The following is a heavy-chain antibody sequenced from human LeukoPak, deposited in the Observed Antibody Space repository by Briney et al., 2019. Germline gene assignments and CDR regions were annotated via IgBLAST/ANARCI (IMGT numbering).Heavy chain of an antibody. D-gene: IGHD2-2*01. CDR2: IYRSGST. J-gene: IGHJ6*03. V-gene: IGHV4-38-2*02. Sequence: PSETLSLTCTVSGYSISSGYYWVWIRQPPGKGLEWIGSIYRSGSTNYNPSLKSRVTISVDTSKNQFSLKVSSVTAADTAVYYCARGDCSSTICYSPMDVWGKGTTVTVSS. CDR3: ARGDCSSTICYSPMDV. CDR1: GYSISSGYY.